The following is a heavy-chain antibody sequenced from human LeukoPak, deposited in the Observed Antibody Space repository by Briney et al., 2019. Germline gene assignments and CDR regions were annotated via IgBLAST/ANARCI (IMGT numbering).Heavy chain of an antibody. CDR1: GYTFTSYY. V-gene: IGHV1-46*01. Sequence: ASVKVSCKASGYTFTSYYMHWVRQAPGQGLKWMGIINPSGGSTNYAQKFQGRVTITTAESTSTSYMELSSLRSEDTAVYSCAREYYYDSSGYSAYFDYWGQGTLVTVSS. CDR2: INPSGGST. CDR3: AREYYYDSSGYSAYFDY. J-gene: IGHJ4*02. D-gene: IGHD3-22*01.